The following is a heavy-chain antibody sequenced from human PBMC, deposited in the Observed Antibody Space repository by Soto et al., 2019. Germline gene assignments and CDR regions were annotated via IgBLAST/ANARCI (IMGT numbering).Heavy chain of an antibody. J-gene: IGHJ4*02. V-gene: IGHV1-8*01. CDR1: GSTFSTLD. D-gene: IGHD3-10*01. Sequence: QVKLVQSGAEVKKPGASVKVSCKASGSTFSTLDLNWVRQAPGQGLDWMGWMHANTGLTGHAQKFQGRLSMTRDTSISTAYMELSSLRADDTAVYYCARYIFGQGFISWGQGTLVTVSS. CDR2: MHANTGLT. CDR3: ARYIFGQGFIS.